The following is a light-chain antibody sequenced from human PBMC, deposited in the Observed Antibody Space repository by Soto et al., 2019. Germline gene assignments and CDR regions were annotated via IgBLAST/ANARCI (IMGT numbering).Light chain of an antibody. CDR2: GAF. CDR1: QSVSSSS. V-gene: IGKV3-20*01. CDR3: QQYGSSPT. J-gene: IGKJ2*01. Sequence: EIVLTQFPGTLSLSPGERATLSCRASQSVSSSSLAWYQQKPRQAPRLLIYGAFSRATGIPDRFSGSGSGTDLDLTISRLAPEDFAVYYCQQYGSSPTFGQGTKLEIK.